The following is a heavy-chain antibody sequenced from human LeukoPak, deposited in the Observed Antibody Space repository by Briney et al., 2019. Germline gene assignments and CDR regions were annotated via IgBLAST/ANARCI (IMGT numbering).Heavy chain of an antibody. CDR1: GYTFTGYW. J-gene: IGHJ4*02. Sequence: ASVKVSCKAFGYTFTGYWMHWVRQAPGQGPEWMGVISPSGGSTIYAQKFKGRVTLTRDMSTSTDYLELSSLRSEDTAVYYCALFGELTYGFDYWGQGTLVTVSS. CDR2: ISPSGGST. D-gene: IGHD3-10*02. CDR3: ALFGELTYGFDY. V-gene: IGHV1-46*01.